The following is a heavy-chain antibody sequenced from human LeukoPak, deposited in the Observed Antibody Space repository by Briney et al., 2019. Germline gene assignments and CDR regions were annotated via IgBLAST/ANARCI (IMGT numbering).Heavy chain of an antibody. CDR1: GGSISSGDYY. CDR2: IYYSGST. Sequence: SETLSLTCTVSGGSISSGDYYWSWIRQPPGKGLEWIGYIYYSGSTYYNPSLKSRVTISVDTSKNQFSLKLSSVTAADTAVYYCAREGYCGSTSCSPYNWFDPWGQGTLVTVSS. J-gene: IGHJ5*02. CDR3: AREGYCGSTSCSPYNWFDP. D-gene: IGHD2-2*01. V-gene: IGHV4-30-4*01.